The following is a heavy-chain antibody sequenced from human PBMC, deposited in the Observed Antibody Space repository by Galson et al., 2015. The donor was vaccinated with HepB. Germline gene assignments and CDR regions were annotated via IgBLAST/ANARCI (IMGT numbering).Heavy chain of an antibody. CDR3: ARDLSGQQWLTGPET. V-gene: IGHV1-46*01. CDR1: GYTFTSYY. J-gene: IGHJ5*02. CDR2: INPSGGST. D-gene: IGHD6-19*01. Sequence: SVKVSCKASGYTFTSYYMHWVRQAPGQGLEWMGIINPSGGSTSYAQKFQGRVTMTRDTSTSTVYMELSSLRSEDTAVYYCARDLSGQQWLTGPETWGQGTLGTVSS.